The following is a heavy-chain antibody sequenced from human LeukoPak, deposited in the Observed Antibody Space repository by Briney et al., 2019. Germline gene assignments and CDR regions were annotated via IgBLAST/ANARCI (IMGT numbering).Heavy chain of an antibody. D-gene: IGHD6-19*01. Sequence: ASVKVSCKASGYTFTGYYIHWVRQAPGQGLEWMGWINPNSGGTNYAQKFQGRVTMTRDTSISTAYTELSRLRSDDTAFYYCARGQYSSGLGLLDYWGQGTLVTVSS. J-gene: IGHJ4*02. V-gene: IGHV1-2*02. CDR2: INPNSGGT. CDR3: ARGQYSSGLGLLDY. CDR1: GYTFTGYY.